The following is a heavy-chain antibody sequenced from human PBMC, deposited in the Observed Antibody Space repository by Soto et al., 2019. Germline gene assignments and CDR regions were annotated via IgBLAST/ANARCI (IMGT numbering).Heavy chain of an antibody. D-gene: IGHD2-15*01. Sequence: GASVKVSCKASGYSFPIYGITGVRQAPGQGLEWMGWISTYDGNTNYAQNFQGRVSMARDTSTSTAYMELRSLRSYDTAVYYCARDRGRSCIGGTFSFDYWGQGTLVTVSS. CDR1: GYSFPIYG. CDR2: ISTYDGNT. CDR3: ARDRGRSCIGGTFSFDY. J-gene: IGHJ4*02. V-gene: IGHV1-18*01.